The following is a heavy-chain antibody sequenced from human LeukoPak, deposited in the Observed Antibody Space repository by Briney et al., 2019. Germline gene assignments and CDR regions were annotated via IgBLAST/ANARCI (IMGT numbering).Heavy chain of an antibody. CDR3: ASVPGYDFWSGYSVMGD. Sequence: SVKVSCKASGGTFSSYAISWVRQAPGQGLEWMGGIIPIFGTANYAQKFQGRVTITTDESTSTAYMELSSLRSEDTAVYYCASVPGYDFWSGYSVMGDWGQGTLVTVSS. J-gene: IGHJ4*02. CDR1: GGTFSSYA. CDR2: IIPIFGTA. D-gene: IGHD3-3*01. V-gene: IGHV1-69*05.